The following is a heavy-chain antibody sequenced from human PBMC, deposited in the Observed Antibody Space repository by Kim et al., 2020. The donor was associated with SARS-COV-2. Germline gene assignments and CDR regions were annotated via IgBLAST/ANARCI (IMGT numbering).Heavy chain of an antibody. J-gene: IGHJ4*02. CDR3: ASGVGYYGSGSYYNDGGY. V-gene: IGHV3-48*02. CDR2: ISSSSSTI. CDR1: GFTFSSYS. Sequence: GSLRLSCAASGFTFSSYSMNWVRQAPGKGLEWVSYISSSSSTIYYADSVKGRFTISRDNAKNSLYLQMNSLRDEDTAVYYCASGVGYYGSGSYYNDGGYWGQGTLVTVSS. D-gene: IGHD3-10*01.